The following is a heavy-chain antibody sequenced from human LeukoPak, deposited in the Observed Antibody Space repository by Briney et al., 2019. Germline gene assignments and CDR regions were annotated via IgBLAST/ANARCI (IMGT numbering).Heavy chain of an antibody. D-gene: IGHD3-10*01. CDR2: IYTGGGT. CDR1: SDPISSYY. Sequence: ASETLSLTCTVSSDPISSYYWSWIRQPPGKGLEWIGYIYTGGGTNYSPSLKSRVIISVDTSKNQFSLKLSSVTAADTAVYYCARLTRLSGSPDRYYLDYWGQGTLVTVSS. CDR3: ARLTRLSGSPDRYYLDY. V-gene: IGHV4-4*09. J-gene: IGHJ4*02.